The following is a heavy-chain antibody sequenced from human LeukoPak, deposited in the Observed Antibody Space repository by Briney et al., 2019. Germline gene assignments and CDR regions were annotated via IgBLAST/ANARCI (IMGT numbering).Heavy chain of an antibody. CDR1: GFTFSSYW. CDR2: INSDGSST. J-gene: IGHJ4*02. CDR3: ARPMVYSPYYFDY. D-gene: IGHD2-8*01. Sequence: GGSLRLSCAASGFTFSSYWMHWVRQAPGKGLVWVSRINSDGSSTSYADSVKGRFTISRDNAKNTLYLQMNSLRAEDTAVYYCARPMVYSPYYFDYWGQGTLVTVSS. V-gene: IGHV3-74*01.